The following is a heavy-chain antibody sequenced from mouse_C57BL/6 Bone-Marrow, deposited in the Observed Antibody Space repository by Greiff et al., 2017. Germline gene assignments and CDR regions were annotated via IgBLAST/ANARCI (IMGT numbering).Heavy chain of an antibody. CDR2: IRNKANGYTT. CDR3: ARKNSLLWYFDV. V-gene: IGHV7-3*01. Sequence: EVKLVESGGGLVQPGGSLSLSCAASGFTFTDYYMSWVRQPPGKALEWLGFIRNKANGYTTEYSVSVKGRFTISRDKSQSILYLQMNALRAEDSATYYCARKNSLLWYFDVWGTGTTVTVSS. CDR1: GFTFTDYY. J-gene: IGHJ1*03.